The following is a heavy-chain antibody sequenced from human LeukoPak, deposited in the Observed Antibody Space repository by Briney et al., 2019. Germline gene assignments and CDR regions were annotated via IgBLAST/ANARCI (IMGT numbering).Heavy chain of an antibody. CDR1: GGTFSSYA. CDR3: ARDVFQARNWNYMGAAFDI. V-gene: IGHV1-69*01. Sequence: GASVKVSCKASGGTFSSYAISWVRQALGQGLEWMGGIIPIFGTANYAQKFQGRVTITADESTSTAYMELSSLRSEDTAVYYCARDVFQARNWNYMGAAFDIWGQGTMVTVSS. J-gene: IGHJ3*02. CDR2: IIPIFGTA. D-gene: IGHD1-7*01.